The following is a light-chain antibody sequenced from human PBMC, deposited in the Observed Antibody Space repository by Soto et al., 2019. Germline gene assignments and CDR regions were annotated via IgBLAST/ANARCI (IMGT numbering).Light chain of an antibody. J-gene: IGKJ1*01. CDR3: QQYGRSPRT. Sequence: EIVLTQSPGTLSLSPGERATLSCRASQSVSSSYLAWYQQKPSQATRLLIYGASSRATVIPEGLSGSGFGTDFTFTFSRLEPEDFAVYYCQQYGRSPRTFGQGTKVDIK. V-gene: IGKV3-20*01. CDR2: GAS. CDR1: QSVSSSY.